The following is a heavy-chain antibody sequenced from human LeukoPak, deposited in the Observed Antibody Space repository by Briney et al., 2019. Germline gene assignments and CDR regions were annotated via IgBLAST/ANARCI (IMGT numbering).Heavy chain of an antibody. CDR3: ARGRTVTIDY. D-gene: IGHD4-17*01. J-gene: IGHJ4*02. CDR2: IYSGGST. Sequence: GGSLRLSCAASGFSVTSKYINWVRQAPGKGLEWVSVIYSGGSTYYADSVKGRFTISRDNSKNTLYLQMNSLRAEDTAVYYCARGRTVTIDYWGQGTLVTVSS. CDR1: GFSVTSKY. V-gene: IGHV3-66*01.